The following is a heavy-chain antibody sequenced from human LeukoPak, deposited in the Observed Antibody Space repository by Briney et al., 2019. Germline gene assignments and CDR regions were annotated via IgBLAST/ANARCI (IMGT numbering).Heavy chain of an antibody. J-gene: IGHJ6*03. CDR2: INPNSGDT. Sequence: ASVKVSCKASGYTFSGSYIHWVRRAPGQGLEWMGRINPNSGDTNYAQKFRGRVTMTRDASISTAYMELSSLTSDDTAVYFCARSAEHCNNGVCFTDYYMDVWGKGTTVTVSS. CDR3: ARSAEHCNNGVCFTDYYMDV. CDR1: GYTFSGSY. D-gene: IGHD2-8*01. V-gene: IGHV1-2*06.